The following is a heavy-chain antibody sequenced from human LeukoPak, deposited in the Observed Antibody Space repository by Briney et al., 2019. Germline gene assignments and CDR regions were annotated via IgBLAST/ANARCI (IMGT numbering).Heavy chain of an antibody. Sequence: ASVKVSCKASGYTFTSYYMHWVRQAPGQGLEWMGIINPSGGSTSYAQKFQGRATMTRDTSTSTVYMELSSLRSEDTAVYYCARGRGLTAIRYYFDYWGQGTLVTVSS. J-gene: IGHJ4*02. CDR1: GYTFTSYY. D-gene: IGHD2-2*01. CDR2: INPSGGST. CDR3: ARGRGLTAIRYYFDY. V-gene: IGHV1-46*01.